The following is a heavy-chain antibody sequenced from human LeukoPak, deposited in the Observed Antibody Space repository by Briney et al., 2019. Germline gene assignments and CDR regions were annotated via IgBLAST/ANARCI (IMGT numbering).Heavy chain of an antibody. CDR3: ARENDRYGRIDY. CDR2: VSYSGST. CDR1: GGSISRYY. V-gene: IGHV4-59*01. D-gene: IGHD5-18*01. J-gene: IGHJ4*02. Sequence: PSETLSLTCTVSGGSISRYYWSWVRQPPGKGLEWIGYVSYSGSTDYNPSLKSRVIISIDTSKTQFSLRLSSVTAAATAVYYCARENDRYGRIDYWGQGTQVTVSS.